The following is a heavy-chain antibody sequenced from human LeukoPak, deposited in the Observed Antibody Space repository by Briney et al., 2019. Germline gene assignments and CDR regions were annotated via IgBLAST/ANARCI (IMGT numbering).Heavy chain of an antibody. D-gene: IGHD3-22*01. CDR1: GITFSSSW. CDR2: INSDGSST. V-gene: IGHV3-74*01. CDR3: ASSGYYVSPFDY. J-gene: IGHJ4*02. Sequence: PGGSVRLSCAASGITFSSSWMHWIRQGPGKGLMWVSRINSDGSSTSQEDSVKGRFTISRDNAKNTLYLQMNSLRAEDTAVYYCASSGYYVSPFDYWGQGTLVTVTS.